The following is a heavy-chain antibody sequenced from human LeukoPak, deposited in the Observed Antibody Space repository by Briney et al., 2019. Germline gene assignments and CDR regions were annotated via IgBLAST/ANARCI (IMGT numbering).Heavy chain of an antibody. CDR3: VRQMIRFWFDP. J-gene: IGHJ5*02. CDR2: INPDGSQK. Sequence: GGTLRLSCAASGFTFSSSGMTWVRQSPGKGLEWVADINPDGSQKYSVDSVKGRFTISRDNAKNSLFLQMNSLRAEDTAVYYCVRQMIRFWFDPWGQGTQVTVSS. D-gene: IGHD3-16*01. CDR1: GFTFSSSG. V-gene: IGHV3-7*01.